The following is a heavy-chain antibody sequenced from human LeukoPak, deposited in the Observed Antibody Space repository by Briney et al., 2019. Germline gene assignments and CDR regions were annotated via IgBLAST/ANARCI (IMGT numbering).Heavy chain of an antibody. J-gene: IGHJ4*02. Sequence: GGSLRLSCAASGFTFSDYYMSWIRQAPGKGLEWVSYISANSGYIKFADSVRGRFTISRDNAKNSLYLQMNSLRAEDTAVYYCAKDVSRVVPAARYFDYWGQGTLVTVSS. D-gene: IGHD2-2*01. CDR2: ISANSGYI. V-gene: IGHV3-11*06. CDR3: AKDVSRVVPAARYFDY. CDR1: GFTFSDYY.